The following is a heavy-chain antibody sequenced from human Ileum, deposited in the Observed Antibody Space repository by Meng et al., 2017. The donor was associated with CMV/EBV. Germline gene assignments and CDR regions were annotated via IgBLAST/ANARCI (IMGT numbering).Heavy chain of an antibody. V-gene: IGHV1-18*01. CDR1: GYTFITFG. J-gene: IGHJ5*02. Sequence: QVQLVHSVAEVKKPGASVKVSCKASGYTFITFGITWVRQAPGQGLEWMGWITPYNGKTDYTQRLQDRVTMTTDTSTNTVYMELRSLRSDDTAVYYCAREDYSAYAATWGQGTLVTVSS. D-gene: IGHD2-21*01. CDR3: AREDYSAYAAT. CDR2: ITPYNGKT.